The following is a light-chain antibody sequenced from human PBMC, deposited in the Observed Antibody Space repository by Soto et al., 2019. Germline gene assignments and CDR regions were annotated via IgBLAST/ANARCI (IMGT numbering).Light chain of an antibody. J-gene: IGLJ2*01. Sequence: QSALTQPASVSGSPGQSITISCTGTSSDVGGYNYVSWYQQHPGKAPKLMIYDVSNRPSGVSNRFSGSKSGNTASLTISGLQAEDEADYYCSSYTISSTLVVIGGGTNLTVL. CDR3: SSYTISSTLVV. CDR1: SSDVGGYNY. V-gene: IGLV2-14*01. CDR2: DVS.